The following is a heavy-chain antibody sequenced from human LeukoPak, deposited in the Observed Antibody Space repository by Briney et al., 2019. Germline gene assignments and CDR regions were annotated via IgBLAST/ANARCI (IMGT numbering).Heavy chain of an antibody. J-gene: IGHJ4*02. CDR2: ISAYNGDT. V-gene: IGHV1-18*01. CDR1: GYTFGSYG. Sequence: ASVKVSCKASGYTFGSYGISWVRQAPGQGLEWVGWISAYNGDTRYAQHLQGRVTLTTDTSTGTAYMELRSLTSDDTALYYCARDTALIITPGGPDFWGRGTLVTVSS. D-gene: IGHD2-8*02. CDR3: ARDTALIITPGGPDF.